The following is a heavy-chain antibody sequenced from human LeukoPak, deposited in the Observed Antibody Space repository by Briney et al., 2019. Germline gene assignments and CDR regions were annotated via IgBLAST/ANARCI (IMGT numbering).Heavy chain of an antibody. CDR1: GFTFSSYW. Sequence: PGGSLRLSCAASGFTFSSYWMHWVRQAPGKGLVWVSRINSDGSSTSYADSVKGRFTISRDNAKNTVYLQMNSLRAEDTAVYYCAKEKTTVITPGIDYWGQGALVTVSS. J-gene: IGHJ4*02. V-gene: IGHV3-74*01. CDR2: INSDGSST. CDR3: AKEKTTVITPGIDY. D-gene: IGHD4-23*01.